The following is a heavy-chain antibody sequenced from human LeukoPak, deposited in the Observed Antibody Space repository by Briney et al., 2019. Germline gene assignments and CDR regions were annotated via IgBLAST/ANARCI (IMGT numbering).Heavy chain of an antibody. D-gene: IGHD2-15*01. J-gene: IGHJ3*02. Sequence: GGSLRLSCAATGFTVSSNYRSWVRQAPGKGLEWVSVIYSGGSTYYADSVKGRFTISRDNSKNTLYLQMNSLRAEDTAVYYCARGWYVGAFDIWGQGTMVTVSS. CDR2: IYSGGST. CDR3: ARGWYVGAFDI. V-gene: IGHV3-53*01. CDR1: GFTVSSNY.